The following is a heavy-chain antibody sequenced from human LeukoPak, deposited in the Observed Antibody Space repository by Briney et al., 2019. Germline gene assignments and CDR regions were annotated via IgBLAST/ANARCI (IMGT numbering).Heavy chain of an antibody. CDR3: ARDMRGYFDGESINY. CDR2: INPNSGGT. J-gene: IGHJ4*02. V-gene: IGHV1-2*02. Sequence: ASVKVSCKASGYTFTGYYMHWVRQAPGQGLEWMGWINPNSGGTNYAQKFQGRVTMTRDTSISTAYMELSRLRSDDTAVYYCARDMRGYFDGESINYWGQGTLVTVSS. CDR1: GYTFTGYY. D-gene: IGHD3-22*01.